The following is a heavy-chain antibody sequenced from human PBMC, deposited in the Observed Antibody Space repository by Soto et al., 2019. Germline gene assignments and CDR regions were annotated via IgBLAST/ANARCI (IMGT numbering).Heavy chain of an antibody. J-gene: IGHJ6*02. CDR1: GLTFSDSA. V-gene: IGHV3-73*02. Sequence: EVQLVESGGGLVQPGGSLTLSCAASGLTFSDSAIHWVLQASGKGLEWVGRIRSKTNNYATTYAASVKGRFNISRDDSKNTAYLQMNSLKTEDTAVYYWTRPNNELRFYSYNGIAVWGQGTTVTVSS. D-gene: IGHD5-12*01. CDR2: IRSKTNNYAT. CDR3: TRPNNELRFYSYNGIAV.